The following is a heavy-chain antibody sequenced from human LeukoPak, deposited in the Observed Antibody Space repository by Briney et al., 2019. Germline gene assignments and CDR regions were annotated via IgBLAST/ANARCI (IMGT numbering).Heavy chain of an antibody. Sequence: SETLSLTCAVSGGSISSSNWWSWVRQPPGKGLEWIGEINHSGSTNYNPSLKSRVTISVDTSKNQFSLKVSSVTAADTAVYYCARVFDSGSQAYFYYMDVWGKGTTVTIFS. CDR2: INHSGST. J-gene: IGHJ6*03. V-gene: IGHV4-4*02. CDR1: GGSISSSNW. CDR3: ARVFDSGSQAYFYYMDV. D-gene: IGHD3-10*01.